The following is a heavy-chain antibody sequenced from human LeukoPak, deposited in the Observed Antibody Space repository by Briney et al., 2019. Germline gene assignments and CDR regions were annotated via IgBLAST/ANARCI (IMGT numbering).Heavy chain of an antibody. J-gene: IGHJ5*02. CDR1: GGSISSGDYY. V-gene: IGHV4-30-4*01. D-gene: IGHD3-16*01. Sequence: SQTLSLTCTVSGGSISSGDYYWSWIRQPPGKGLEWIGYIYYSGSTYYNPSLKSRVTISVDTSKNQFSLKLSSVTAADTAVYYCARAPRHYDYVWGGNWFDPWGQGTLVTVSS. CDR2: IYYSGST. CDR3: ARAPRHYDYVWGGNWFDP.